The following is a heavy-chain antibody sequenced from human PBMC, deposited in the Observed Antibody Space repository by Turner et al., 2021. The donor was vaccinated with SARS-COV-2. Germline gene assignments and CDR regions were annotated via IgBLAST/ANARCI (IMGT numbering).Heavy chain of an antibody. J-gene: IGHJ6*02. V-gene: IGHV4-39*01. CDR2: IYYSGTT. D-gene: IGHD5-18*01. CDR1: GGSISSSSYY. CDR3: ARLMDTAMDYYGMDV. Sequence: QLQLQESGPGLVKTSETLSLTCTVFGGSISSSSYYWGWIRQPPGKGLEWIGNIYYSGTTYYNPSLKSRVTISVDTSKNQFSLKLSSVTAADTAVYYCARLMDTAMDYYGMDVWGQGTTVTVSS.